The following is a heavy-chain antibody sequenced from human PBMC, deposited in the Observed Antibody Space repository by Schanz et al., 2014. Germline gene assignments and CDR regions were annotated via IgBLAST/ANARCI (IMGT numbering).Heavy chain of an antibody. J-gene: IGHJ3*02. CDR2: INSVGSNT. D-gene: IGHD4-17*01. V-gene: IGHV3-74*01. CDR3: ARKMKLGVYGGKGHESLDI. CDR1: GFTFSSHW. Sequence: EVQLVQSGGGLVQPGGSLRLSCAASGFTFSSHWMHWVRQDPGKGLVWVARINSVGSNTDYADSVTGRFTISRDNAKNTLYLQMNTLRAEDTAVYYCARKMKLGVYGGKGHESLDIWGQGTMVTVSS.